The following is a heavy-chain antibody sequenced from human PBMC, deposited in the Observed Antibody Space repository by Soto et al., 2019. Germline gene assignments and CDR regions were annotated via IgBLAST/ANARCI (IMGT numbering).Heavy chain of an antibody. Sequence: QVQLVQSGAEVKKPGASVKVSCKASGYTFTSYGISWVRQAPGQGLEWMGWISAYNGNTNYAQKLQGRVTMTTDTSTSTAYMDLRSLRSDDTAVYYCASFTVTIAVAGTLGFDWYFDLWGRGTLVTVSS. J-gene: IGHJ2*01. D-gene: IGHD6-19*01. CDR1: GYTFTSYG. V-gene: IGHV1-18*01. CDR2: ISAYNGNT. CDR3: ASFTVTIAVAGTLGFDWYFDL.